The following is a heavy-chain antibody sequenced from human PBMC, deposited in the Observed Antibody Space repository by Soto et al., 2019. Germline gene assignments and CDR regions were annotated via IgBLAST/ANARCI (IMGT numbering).Heavy chain of an antibody. J-gene: IGHJ4*02. D-gene: IGHD2-15*01. CDR3: ATDLRYCSGGSYDGPCMTDY. V-gene: IGHV1-24*01. CDR1: GYTLTELS. CDR2: FDPEDGET. Sequence: ASVKVSCKVSGYTLTELSMHWVRQAPGKGLEWMGGFDPEDGETIYAQKFQGRVTMTEDTSTDTAYMELSSLRSEDTAVYYCATDLRYCSGGSYDGPCMTDYWGQGTLVTVSS.